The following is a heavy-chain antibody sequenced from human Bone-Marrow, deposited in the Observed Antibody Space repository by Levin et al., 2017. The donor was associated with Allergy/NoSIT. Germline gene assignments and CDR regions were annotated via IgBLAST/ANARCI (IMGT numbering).Heavy chain of an antibody. D-gene: IGHD2-2*01. J-gene: IGHJ6*02. CDR2: MNPNSGNT. Sequence: ASVKVSCKASGYTFTSYDINWVRQATGQGLEWMGWMNPNSGNTGYAQKFQGRVTMTRNTSISTAYMELSSLRSEDTAVYYCARGSGSIVVVPAATHYYYYGMDVWGQGTTVTVSS. CDR1: GYTFTSYD. V-gene: IGHV1-8*01. CDR3: ARGSGSIVVVPAATHYYYYGMDV.